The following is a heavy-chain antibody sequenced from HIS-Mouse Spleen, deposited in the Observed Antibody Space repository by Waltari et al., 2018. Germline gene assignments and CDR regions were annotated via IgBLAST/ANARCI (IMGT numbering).Heavy chain of an antibody. CDR2: IYYSGST. D-gene: IGHD6-13*01. Sequence: QLQLQESGPGLVKPSETLSLTCTVSGGSIRSSRYYSGLIRQPPWKGLEWIGSIYYSGSTYYNPSLKSRVTISVDTSKNQFSLKLSSVTAADTAVYYCAREIPYSSSWYDWYFDLWGRGTLVTVSS. V-gene: IGHV4-39*07. J-gene: IGHJ2*01. CDR3: AREIPYSSSWYDWYFDL. CDR1: GGSIRSSRYY.